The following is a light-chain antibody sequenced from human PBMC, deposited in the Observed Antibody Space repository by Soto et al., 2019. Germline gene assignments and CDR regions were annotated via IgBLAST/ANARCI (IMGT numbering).Light chain of an antibody. CDR3: QQRSNWTLLT. J-gene: IGKJ4*01. V-gene: IGKV3-11*01. CDR2: DAS. Sequence: EIVLTQSPATLSLSPGERATLSCRASQGVSSYLAWYQQKPGQAPRLLIYDASNRATGIPARFSGSGSGTDFTLTISSLEPEDFAVYYCQQRSNWTLLTLGGGTKVDIK. CDR1: QGVSSY.